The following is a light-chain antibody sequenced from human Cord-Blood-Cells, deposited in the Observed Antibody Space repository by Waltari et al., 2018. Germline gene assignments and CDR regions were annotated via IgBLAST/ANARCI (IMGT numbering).Light chain of an antibody. CDR3: CSYAGSYTFYV. J-gene: IGLJ1*01. CDR2: DVS. Sequence: QSALTQPSAAYGLPGRLATISFTGTRRNVAVTNYVSRYQQHPGKTPKLMIYDVSKRPSGVPDRFSGSRSGNTASLTISGLQAEDEADYYCCSYAGSYTFYVFGTGTKVTVL. CDR1: RRNVAVTNY. V-gene: IGLV2-11*01.